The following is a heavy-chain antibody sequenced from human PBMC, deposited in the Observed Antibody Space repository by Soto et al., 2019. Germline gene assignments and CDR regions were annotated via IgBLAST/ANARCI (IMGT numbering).Heavy chain of an antibody. Sequence: PGGSLRLSCAASGFTFSSYDMHWVRQATGKGLEWVSAIGTAGDTYYPGSVKGRFTISRENAKNSLYLQMNSLRAGDTAVYYCARGYSSGWYKTMTFDIWGQGTMVTVSS. CDR3: ARGYSSGWYKTMTFDI. V-gene: IGHV3-13*01. CDR2: IGTAGDT. D-gene: IGHD6-19*01. J-gene: IGHJ3*02. CDR1: GFTFSSYD.